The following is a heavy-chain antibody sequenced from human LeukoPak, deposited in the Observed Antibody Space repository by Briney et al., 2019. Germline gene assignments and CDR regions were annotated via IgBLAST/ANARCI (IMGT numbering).Heavy chain of an antibody. J-gene: IGHJ4*02. Sequence: PGGSLRLSCAASGFTFSSCAMHWVRQAPGKGLEWVAVISYHGSNDGSNKYYADSVKGRFTISRDNSKNTLYLQMNSLRAEDTAVYYCARGGGDGYNHFDYWGRGTLVTVSS. V-gene: IGHV3-30-3*01. D-gene: IGHD5-24*01. CDR3: ARGGGDGYNHFDY. CDR2: ISYHGSNDGSNK. CDR1: GFTFSSCA.